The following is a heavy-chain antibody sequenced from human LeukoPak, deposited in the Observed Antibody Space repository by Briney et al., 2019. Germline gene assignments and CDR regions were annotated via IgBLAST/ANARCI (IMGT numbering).Heavy chain of an antibody. CDR3: AKSQKITMIVVVLDY. D-gene: IGHD3-22*01. CDR1: GFTVSSNY. V-gene: IGHV3-66*01. CDR2: IYSGGST. J-gene: IGHJ4*02. Sequence: QAGGSLRLSCAASGFTVSSNYMSWVRQAPGKGLEWVSVIYSGGSTYYADSVKGRFTISRDNSKNTLYLQMNSLRAEDTAVYYCAKSQKITMIVVVLDYWGQGTLVTVSS.